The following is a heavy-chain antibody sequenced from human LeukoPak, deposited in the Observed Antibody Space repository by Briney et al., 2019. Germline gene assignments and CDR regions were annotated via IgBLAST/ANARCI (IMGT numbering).Heavy chain of an antibody. CDR3: ASKHCGGDCYSYFDY. J-gene: IGHJ4*02. V-gene: IGHV1-24*01. CDR2: FDPEDGET. Sequence: ASVKVSCKVSGYTLTELSMHWVRQAPGKGLEWMGGFDPEDGETIYAQKFQGRVTMTEDTSTDTAYMELSSLRSEDTAVYYCASKHCGGDCYSYFDYWGQGTLVTVSS. CDR1: GYTLTELS. D-gene: IGHD2-21*02.